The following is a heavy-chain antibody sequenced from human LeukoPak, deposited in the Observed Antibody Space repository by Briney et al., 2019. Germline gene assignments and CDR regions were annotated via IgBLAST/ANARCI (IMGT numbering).Heavy chain of an antibody. Sequence: GGSLRLSCAASGFTFSSYAMSWVRQAPGKGLEWVSAISGSGGSTYYADSVKGRFTISRDNSKNTLYLQMNGLRAEDTAVYYCANPPHLNPYYYYYMDVWGKGTTVTVSS. D-gene: IGHD1-14*01. V-gene: IGHV3-23*01. CDR3: ANPPHLNPYYYYYMDV. CDR2: ISGSGGST. J-gene: IGHJ6*03. CDR1: GFTFSSYA.